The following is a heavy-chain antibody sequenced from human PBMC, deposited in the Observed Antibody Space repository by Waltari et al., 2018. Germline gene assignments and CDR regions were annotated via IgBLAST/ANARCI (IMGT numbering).Heavy chain of an antibody. V-gene: IGHV4-4*07. CDR3: ARDNNRQAFDV. J-gene: IGHJ3*01. CDR2: IYAGEDT. CDR1: GGSISTSY. Sequence: QVQLQESGPGLVKPSGTLSLTCTVPGGSISTSYWNWIRQPAGKGLEWIGRIYAGEDTNYNPSLKSRVTMSLDTSKSQFSLKLNSVTAADTAVYYCARDNNRQAFDVWGQGIMVTVSS.